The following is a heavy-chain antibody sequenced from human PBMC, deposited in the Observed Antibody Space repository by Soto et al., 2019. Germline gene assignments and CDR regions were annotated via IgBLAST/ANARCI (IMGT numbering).Heavy chain of an antibody. CDR2: IIPIFGTA. CDR3: ARLGSLSVYCGGDCPNWFDP. D-gene: IGHD2-21*02. V-gene: IGHV1-69*13. Sequence: ASVKVSCKASGGTFSSYAISWVRQAPGQGLEWMGGIIPIFGTANYAQKFQGRVTITADESTSTAYTELSSLRSEDTAVYYCARLGSLSVYCGGDCPNWFDPWGQGTLVTVSS. J-gene: IGHJ5*02. CDR1: GGTFSSYA.